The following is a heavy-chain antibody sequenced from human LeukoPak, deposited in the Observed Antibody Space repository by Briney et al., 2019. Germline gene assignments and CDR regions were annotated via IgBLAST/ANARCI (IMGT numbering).Heavy chain of an antibody. CDR2: INTNTGNP. J-gene: IGHJ4*02. V-gene: IGHV7-4-1*02. CDR3: ARDRPSDSSVWYASGFDY. D-gene: IGHD6-19*01. Sequence: ASVRVSCKASGYTFIGYYMHWVRQAPGQGLEWMGWINTNTGNPTYAQGFIGRFVFSLDTSVSTAYLLISSLKAEDTAVYYCARDRPSDSSVWYASGFDYWGQGTLVTVSS. CDR1: GYTFIGYY.